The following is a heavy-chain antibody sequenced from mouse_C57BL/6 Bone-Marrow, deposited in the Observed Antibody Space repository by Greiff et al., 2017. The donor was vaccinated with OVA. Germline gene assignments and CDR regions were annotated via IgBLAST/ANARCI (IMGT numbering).Heavy chain of an antibody. CDR1: GYTFTDYN. D-gene: IGHD1-1*01. J-gene: IGHJ1*03. V-gene: IGHV1-22*01. CDR2: INPNNGGT. Sequence: VQLQQSGPELVKPGASVKMSCKASGYTFTDYNMHWVKQSHGKSLEWIGYINPNNGGTSYNQKFKGKATLTVNKSSSTAYMELRSLTSEDSAVYYCASYYYGSSPDYFDVWGTGTTVTVSS. CDR3: ASYYYGSSPDYFDV.